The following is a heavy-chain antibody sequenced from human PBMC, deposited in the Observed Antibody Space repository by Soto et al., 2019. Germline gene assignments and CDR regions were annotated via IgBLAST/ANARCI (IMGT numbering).Heavy chain of an antibody. Sequence: GGSLGLSCAASGFTFSSYAMSWVRQAPGKGLEWVSAISGSGGSTYYADSVKGRFTISRDNSKNTLYLQMNSLRAEDTAVYYCENRLTNAAYYGMDVWGPGTTVTVSS. V-gene: IGHV3-23*01. CDR3: ENRLTNAAYYGMDV. CDR2: ISGSGGST. D-gene: IGHD4-17*01. J-gene: IGHJ6*02. CDR1: GFTFSSYA.